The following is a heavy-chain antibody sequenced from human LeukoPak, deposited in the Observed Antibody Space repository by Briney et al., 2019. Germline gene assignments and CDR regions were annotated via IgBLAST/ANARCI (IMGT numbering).Heavy chain of an antibody. CDR3: ARDPNYYDSSARGGI. J-gene: IGHJ3*02. Sequence: SVKVSCKASGGTFSSYAISWVRQAPGQGLEWMGRVIPILGIANYAQKFQGRVTITADKSTSTAYMELSSLRSEDTAVYYCARDPNYYDSSARGGIWGQGTMVTVSS. CDR1: GGTFSSYA. D-gene: IGHD3-22*01. V-gene: IGHV1-69*04. CDR2: VIPILGIA.